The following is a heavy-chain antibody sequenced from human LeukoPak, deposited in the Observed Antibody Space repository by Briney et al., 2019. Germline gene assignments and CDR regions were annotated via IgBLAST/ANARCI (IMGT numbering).Heavy chain of an antibody. CDR2: FGHSGGT. V-gene: IGHV4-4*02. J-gene: IGHJ4*02. CDR3: AGNSGSYYGSGSYYNVY. CDR1: GVSINSSSW. Sequence: SETLSLTCAVYGVSINSSSWWSWVRQSPGKGLEWIGDFGHSGGTNYNPSLKSRATISVDKSNTQVSLKLRSATAADTAVYYCAGNSGSYYGSGSYYNVYWGQGTLVIVSS. D-gene: IGHD3-10*01.